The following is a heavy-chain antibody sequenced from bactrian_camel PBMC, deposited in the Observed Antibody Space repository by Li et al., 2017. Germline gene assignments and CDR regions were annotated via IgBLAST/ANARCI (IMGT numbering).Heavy chain of an antibody. D-gene: IGHD4*01. CDR2: AVAGGGNT. J-gene: IGHJ6*01. CDR1: GYISYTRRC. CDR3: ATEAKNSDYDVGPDEGRGFGY. V-gene: IGHV3S31*01. Sequence: DVQLVESGGGSVQNGGSLRLSCTSSGYISYTRRCMGWFRQVPGQGRRVFAAAVAGGGNTHYADSVKGRFTISRYNAKNTVYLQMNSLKPEDTAVYYCATEAKNSDYDVGPDEGRGFGYWGQGTQVTVS.